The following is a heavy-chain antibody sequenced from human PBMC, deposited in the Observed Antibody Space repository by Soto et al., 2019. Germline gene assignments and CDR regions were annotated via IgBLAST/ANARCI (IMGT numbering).Heavy chain of an antibody. CDR1: GATISSGGFY. J-gene: IGHJ4*02. D-gene: IGHD3-16*01. CDR3: ARRYGGNFDY. Sequence: PSQTLSLTCTVSGATISSGGFYWSWIRQPPGKGLEWIGYIYYSGSTNYNPSLKSRVTISVETSKDQFSLKLSSVTSADTAVYYCARRYGGNFDYWGQGTLVTVSS. V-gene: IGHV4-61*08. CDR2: IYYSGST.